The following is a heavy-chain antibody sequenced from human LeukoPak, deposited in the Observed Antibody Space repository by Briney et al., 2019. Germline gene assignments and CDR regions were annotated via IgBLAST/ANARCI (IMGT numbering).Heavy chain of an antibody. CDR2: IVVGSGNT. CDR3: AADSPEYSSGYAPSYYYYMDV. D-gene: IGHD3-22*01. J-gene: IGHJ6*03. CDR1: GFTFTSSA. Sequence: SVKVSCKASGFTFTSSAVQWVRQARGQRLEWIGWIVVGSGNTNYAQKFQERVTITRDMSTSTAYMELSSLRSEDTAVYYCAADSPEYSSGYAPSYYYYMDVWGKGTTVTVSS. V-gene: IGHV1-58*01.